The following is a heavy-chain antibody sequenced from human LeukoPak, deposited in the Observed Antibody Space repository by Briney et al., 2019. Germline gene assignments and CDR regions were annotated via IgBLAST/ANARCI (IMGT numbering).Heavy chain of an antibody. V-gene: IGHV3-66*01. J-gene: IGHJ5*02. D-gene: IGHD1-1*01. CDR3: ARDIPELVIP. CDR2: LYSGGNT. Sequence: TGGSLRLSCAVSGFTISSTYMSWVRQAPGKGLEWVSALYSGGNTYYADSVEGRFTISRDSSKNTLYLQMNSLRAEDTAVYYCARDIPELVIPWGQGTLVTVSS. CDR1: GFTISSTY.